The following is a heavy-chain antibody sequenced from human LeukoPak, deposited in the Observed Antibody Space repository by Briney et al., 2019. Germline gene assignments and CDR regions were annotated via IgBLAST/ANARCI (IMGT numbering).Heavy chain of an antibody. J-gene: IGHJ3*02. D-gene: IGHD2-21*02. CDR3: ARARTYCGGDCLAQPDDAFDI. V-gene: IGHV1-69*04. CDR1: LGTFSSYA. Sequence: AASVKVSCKASLGTFSSYAISWVRQAPGQGLEWMGRIIPILGIANYAQKFQGRVTITAHKPTSTAYMELSSLRSEDTAVYYCARARTYCGGDCLAQPDDAFDIWGQGTMVTVSS. CDR2: IIPILGIA.